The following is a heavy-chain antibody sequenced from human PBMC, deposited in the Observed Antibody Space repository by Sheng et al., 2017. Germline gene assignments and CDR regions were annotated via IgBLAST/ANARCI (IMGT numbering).Heavy chain of an antibody. J-gene: IGHJ4*02. CDR3: AKGVFPDY. Sequence: EVQLLESGGGLVQPGGSLRLSCAASGFTFSSYAMNWVRQAPGKGLEWVSLINPNGDSTYYADSVKGRFTISRDNSKNTLYLRMNSLRAEDTAVYYCAKGVFPDYRGKGTLVTVSS. CDR1: GFTFSSYA. CDR2: INPNGDST. V-gene: IGHV3-23*01.